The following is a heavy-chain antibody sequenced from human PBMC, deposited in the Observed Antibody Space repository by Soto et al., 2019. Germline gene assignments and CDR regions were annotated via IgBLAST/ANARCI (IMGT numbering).Heavy chain of an antibody. Sequence: GASVKVSCKASGDTFTSYAMHWVRQAPGQRLEWMGWINAGNGNTKYSQKFQGRVTITRDTSASTAYMELSSLRSEDTAVYYCARDRDYYDSSGYYYNWFDPWGQGTLVTVSS. J-gene: IGHJ5*02. CDR2: INAGNGNT. D-gene: IGHD3-22*01. V-gene: IGHV1-3*01. CDR3: ARDRDYYDSSGYYYNWFDP. CDR1: GDTFTSYA.